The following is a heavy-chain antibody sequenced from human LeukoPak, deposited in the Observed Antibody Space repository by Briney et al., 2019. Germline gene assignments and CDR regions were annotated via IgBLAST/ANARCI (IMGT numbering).Heavy chain of an antibody. CDR3: AREGSGGYFDY. CDR2: ISGYNGNT. CDR1: GYTFSSYG. J-gene: IGHJ4*02. V-gene: IGHV1-18*01. D-gene: IGHD2-15*01. Sequence: ASVKVSCKASGYTFSSYGISWVRQAPGQGLEWMGRISGYNGNTNYAQKLQGRVTMTTDTSTSTAYMELRSLRSDDTAVYYCAREGSGGYFDYWGQGTLVTVSS.